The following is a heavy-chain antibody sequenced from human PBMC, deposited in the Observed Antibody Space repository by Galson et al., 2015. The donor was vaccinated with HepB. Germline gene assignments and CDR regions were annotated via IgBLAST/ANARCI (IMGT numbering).Heavy chain of an antibody. Sequence: SLRLSCAASGFTVSSNYMSWVRQAPGKGLEWVSVIYSGGSTYYADSVKGRFTISRDNSKNTLYLQMNSLRAEDTAVYYCARDIERHYYDSSGYYQVVGRHFDYWGQGTLVTVSS. J-gene: IGHJ4*02. CDR2: IYSGGST. CDR3: ARDIERHYYDSSGYYQVVGRHFDY. D-gene: IGHD3-22*01. V-gene: IGHV3-66*01. CDR1: GFTVSSNY.